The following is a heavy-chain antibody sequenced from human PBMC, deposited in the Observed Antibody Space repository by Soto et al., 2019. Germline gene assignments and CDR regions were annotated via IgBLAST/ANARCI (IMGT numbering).Heavy chain of an antibody. V-gene: IGHV3-11*01. D-gene: IGHD4-17*01. CDR2: ISSSGSTI. J-gene: IGHJ6*02. CDR1: GFTFSDYY. Sequence: GAASGFTFSDYYMSWIRQAPGKGLEWVSYISSSGSTIYYADSVKGRFTISRDNAKNSLYLQMNSLRAEDTAVYYCARPHLTVAYGMDVWGQGTTVTVSS. CDR3: ARPHLTVAYGMDV.